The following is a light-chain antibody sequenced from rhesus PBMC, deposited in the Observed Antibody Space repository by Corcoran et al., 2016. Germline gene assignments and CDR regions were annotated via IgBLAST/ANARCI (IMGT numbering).Light chain of an antibody. V-gene: IGKV1S15*01. Sequence: DIQMTQSPSSLSASVGDTVTITCRASQGIGNNLAWYQQKPGKVPKLLIYYASTLQTGVPSRSRGRGSRTDFSLTITSLQPEDFATYYCQHGYDSPFTFGPGAKLDVK. CDR1: QGIGNN. CDR2: YAS. J-gene: IGKJ3*01. CDR3: QHGYDSPFT.